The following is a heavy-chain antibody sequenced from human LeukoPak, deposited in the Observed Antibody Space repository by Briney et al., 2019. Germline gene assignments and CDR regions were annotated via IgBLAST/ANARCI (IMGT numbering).Heavy chain of an antibody. CDR3: ARGCRGGSRYSGSTLFDY. D-gene: IGHD2-15*01. J-gene: IGHJ4*02. V-gene: IGHV1-46*01. CDR1: GYTFTSYY. Sequence: ASVKVSCKASGYTFTSYYMHWVRQAPGQGLEWMGIINPSGGSTSYAQKFQGRVTMTRDTSTSTVYMELSSLRSEDTAVYYCARGCRGGSRYSGSTLFDYWGQGTLVTVSS. CDR2: INPSGGST.